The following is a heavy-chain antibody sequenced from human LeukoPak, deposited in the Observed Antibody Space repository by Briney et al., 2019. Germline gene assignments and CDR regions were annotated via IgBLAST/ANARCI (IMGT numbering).Heavy chain of an antibody. CDR1: GFTFSSYG. CDR2: ISYDGSNK. V-gene: IGHV3-30*18. CDR3: AKRYSSGWYYFDY. Sequence: GGSLRLSCAASGFTFSSYGMHWVRQAPGKGLEWVAVISYDGSNKYYADSVKGRFTISRDNSKTTLYLQMNSLRAEDTAVYYCAKRYSSGWYYFDYWGQGTLVTVSS. J-gene: IGHJ4*02. D-gene: IGHD6-19*01.